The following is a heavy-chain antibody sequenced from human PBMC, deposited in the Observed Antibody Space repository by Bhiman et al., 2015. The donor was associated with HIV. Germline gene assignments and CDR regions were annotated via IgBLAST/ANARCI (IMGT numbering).Heavy chain of an antibody. CDR3: AKDLGESENEEWATDYYDFSIGYPGQDPRGVVGIFDI. V-gene: IGHV3-30-3*01. D-gene: IGHD3-3*01. CDR2: ISYDGSNK. CDR1: GFTFSNYA. J-gene: IGHJ3*02. Sequence: QVQLVESGGGVVQPGRSLRLSCAASGFTFSNYAMHWVRQAPGKGLEWVAVISYDGSNKYYADSVKGRFTISRDNSKNTLYLQMNSLRAEDTAVYYCAKDLGESENEEWATDYYDFSIGYPGQDPRGVVGIFDIWGQGTMVTVSS.